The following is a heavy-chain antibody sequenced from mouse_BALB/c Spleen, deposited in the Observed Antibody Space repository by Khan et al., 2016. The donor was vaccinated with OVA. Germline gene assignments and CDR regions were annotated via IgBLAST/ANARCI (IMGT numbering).Heavy chain of an antibody. Sequence: QVKLKQSGPGLVQPSQSLSITCTVSGFSLTTYGVHWVRQSPGKGLEWLGVIWSGGTTDYSAAFISRLSITKDNSKSQVFFKMNSLQANDTAIYYCARNYDYDEGLAYWGQGTLVTVSA. CDR2: IWSGGTT. CDR3: ARNYDYDEGLAY. J-gene: IGHJ3*01. CDR1: GFSLTTYG. D-gene: IGHD2-4*01. V-gene: IGHV2-2*02.